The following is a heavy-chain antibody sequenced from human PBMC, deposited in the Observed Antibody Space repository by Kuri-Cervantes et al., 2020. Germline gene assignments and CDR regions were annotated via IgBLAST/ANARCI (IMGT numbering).Heavy chain of an antibody. V-gene: IGHV3-33*08. Sequence: LSLTCAASGSTFSSYGMHWVRQAPGKGLEWVAVIWYDGSNKYYADPVKGRFTISRDNSKNTLYLQMNSLRAEDTAVYYCARGSSSFDYWGQGTLVTVSS. D-gene: IGHD6-6*01. J-gene: IGHJ4*02. CDR2: IWYDGSNK. CDR1: GSTFSSYG. CDR3: ARGSSSFDY.